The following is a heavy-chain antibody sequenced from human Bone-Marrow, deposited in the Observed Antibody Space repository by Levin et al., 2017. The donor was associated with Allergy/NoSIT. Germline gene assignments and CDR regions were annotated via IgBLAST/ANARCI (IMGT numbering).Heavy chain of an antibody. V-gene: IGHV5-51*01. CDR2: IYPGDSDT. J-gene: IGHJ4*02. CDR1: GYSFTNYW. Sequence: GESLKISCKGSGYSFTNYWIGWVRQMPGKGLEWMGIIYPGDSDTRYSPSFQGQVTISADKSISTAYLQWSSLKASDTAMYYCARRALRGYSGYDSADDYWGQGTLVTVSS. D-gene: IGHD5-12*01. CDR3: ARRALRGYSGYDSADDY.